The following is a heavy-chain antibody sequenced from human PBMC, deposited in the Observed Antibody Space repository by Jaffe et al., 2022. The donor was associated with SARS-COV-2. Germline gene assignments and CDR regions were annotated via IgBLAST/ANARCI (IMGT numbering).Heavy chain of an antibody. Sequence: QVQLVESGGGVVQPGRSLRLSCAASGFTFSSYGMHWVRQAPGKGLEWVAVISYDGSNKYYADSVKGRFTISRDNSKNTLYLQMNSLRAEDTAVYYCARSSIVLMVYATPGDGMDVWGQGTTVTVSS. CDR3: ARSSIVLMVYATPGDGMDV. CDR1: GFTFSSYG. D-gene: IGHD2-8*01. V-gene: IGHV3-30*03. J-gene: IGHJ6*02. CDR2: ISYDGSNK.